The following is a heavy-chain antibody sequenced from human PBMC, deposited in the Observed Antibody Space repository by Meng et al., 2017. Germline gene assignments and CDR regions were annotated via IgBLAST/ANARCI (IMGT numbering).Heavy chain of an antibody. CDR1: GGTFSSYA. CDR3: HSGWYQAGDDY. V-gene: IGHV1-69*06. Sequence: QVQLVHAGAEVKKPGSSVKVSCKAAGGTFSSYAISWVRQAPGQGLEWMGGIIPIFGTANYAQKFQGRVTITADKSTSTAYMELSSLRSEDTAVYYCHSGWYQAGDDYWGQGTLVTVSS. D-gene: IGHD6-19*01. CDR2: IIPIFGTA. J-gene: IGHJ4*02.